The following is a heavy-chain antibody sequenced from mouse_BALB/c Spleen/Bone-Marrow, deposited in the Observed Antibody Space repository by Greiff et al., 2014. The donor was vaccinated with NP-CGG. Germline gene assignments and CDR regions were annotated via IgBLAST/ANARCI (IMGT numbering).Heavy chain of an antibody. V-gene: IGHV2-4-1*01. D-gene: IGHD2-4*01. CDR2: IGSGGSR. J-gene: IGHJ3*01. CDR3: ARNNNDYDGTVAY. Sequence: QVQLKQSGPGLVQPSQSLSITCTVSGFSLTSYGVHWVRQSPGKGLEWLGGIGSGGSRDYNAAFISRLSISKDNSKSQVFFKVNSLQADDTAIYSCARNNNDYDGTVAYWGQGTLVTVSA. CDR1: GFSLTSYG.